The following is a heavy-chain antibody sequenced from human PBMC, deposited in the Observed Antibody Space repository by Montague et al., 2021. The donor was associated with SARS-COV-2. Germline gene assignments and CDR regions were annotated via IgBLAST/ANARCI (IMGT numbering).Heavy chain of an antibody. Sequence: SETLSLTCTVSGGSISSYYWSRIRQPPGKGLEWIGYIYYSGSTNYNPSLKSRVTITVDTSKNQFSLKLSSVTAADTAVYYCARGVGMDVWGQGTTVTVSS. CDR1: GGSISSYY. CDR3: ARGVGMDV. CDR2: IYYSGST. J-gene: IGHJ6*02. V-gene: IGHV4-59*08.